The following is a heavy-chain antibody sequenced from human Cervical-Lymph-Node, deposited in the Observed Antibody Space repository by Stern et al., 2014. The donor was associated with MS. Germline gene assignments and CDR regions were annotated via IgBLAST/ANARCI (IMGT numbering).Heavy chain of an antibody. J-gene: IGHJ4*02. CDR2: LDWDGDK. Sequence: ESGPALVKPTQTLTLTCTFSGFSLSTTGMCLSWIRQPPGKALEWLALLDWDGDKYYSTALKTRITISKDTSKNQVVLTMTNMAPLDTATYFCVRAREGYYFDYWGQGIPVTVSS. V-gene: IGHV2-70*01. D-gene: IGHD2-21*01. CDR1: GFSLSTTGMC. CDR3: VRAREGYYFDY.